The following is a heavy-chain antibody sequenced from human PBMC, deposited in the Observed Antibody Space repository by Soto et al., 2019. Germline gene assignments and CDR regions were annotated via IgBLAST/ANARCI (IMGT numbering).Heavy chain of an antibody. CDR1: GYTFNDYY. J-gene: IGHJ4*02. V-gene: IGHV1-2*02. D-gene: IGHD6-6*01. CDR3: ARPILAREFVY. Sequence: QVQLVQSGAEVKKPGASVTVSCKASGYTFNDYYLHWVRLAPGQGLEWMGGINPKNGDTAYSQSLQDRVTMTRDTAISPAFMELTSMRSDDTAVYYCARPILAREFVYWGQGTLVTVSS. CDR2: INPKNGDT.